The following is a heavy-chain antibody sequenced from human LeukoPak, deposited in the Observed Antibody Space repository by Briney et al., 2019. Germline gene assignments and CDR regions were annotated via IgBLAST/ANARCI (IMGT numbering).Heavy chain of an antibody. D-gene: IGHD3-10*01. V-gene: IGHV3-23*01. J-gene: IGHJ4*02. CDR3: AKDLTYYGSGSYQT. CDR2: IGGSDGST. Sequence: GGSLRLSCVASGFTFSTHAMSWVRLAPGKGLEWVSAIGGSDGSTYYADSVKGRFTISRDNSKNTLYLQMNSLRAEDTAVYYCAKDLTYYGSGSYQTGGQGTLVTVSS. CDR1: GFTFSTHA.